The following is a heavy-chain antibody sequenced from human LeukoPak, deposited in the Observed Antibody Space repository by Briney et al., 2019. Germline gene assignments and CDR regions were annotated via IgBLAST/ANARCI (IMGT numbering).Heavy chain of an antibody. CDR2: ISHSSSYI. Sequence: GGSLRLSCAASGFTFSSYSMHWVRQAPGKGLEWVSSISHSSSYIYYADSVKGRFTISRDNAKNSLYLQMNSLRAEDTAVYYCARAYRDAFDIWSKETMVTVSS. J-gene: IGHJ3*02. CDR1: GFTFSSYS. V-gene: IGHV3-21*01. CDR3: ARAYRDAFDI.